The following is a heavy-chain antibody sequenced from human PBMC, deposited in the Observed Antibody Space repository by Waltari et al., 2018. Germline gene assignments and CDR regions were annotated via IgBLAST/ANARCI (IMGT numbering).Heavy chain of an antibody. CDR1: GFTFSSYE. V-gene: IGHV3-48*03. Sequence: EVQLVESGGGLVQPGGSLRLSCAASGFTFSSYEMNWVRQAPGKGLEWVSYISSSGSTIYYADSVKGRFTISRDNAKNSLYLQMNSLRAEDTAVYYCARDDRLYYYYGMDVWGQGTTVTVSS. J-gene: IGHJ6*02. CDR3: ARDDRLYYYYGMDV. CDR2: ISSSGSTI.